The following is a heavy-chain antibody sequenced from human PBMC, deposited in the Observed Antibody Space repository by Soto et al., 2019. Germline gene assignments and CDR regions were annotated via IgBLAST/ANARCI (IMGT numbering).Heavy chain of an antibody. CDR3: ARDFYGGYTYGPVDY. V-gene: IGHV3-7*01. CDR1: GFMFSAYW. Sequence: GGSLNLSCAASGFMFSAYWMSWVRQAPGKGLEWVANIHGDGGKIYYVDSVKGRFTISRDNAKRSLYLQMNSLRAEDTAVYYCARDFYGGYTYGPVDYWGQGALVTVSS. CDR2: IHGDGGKI. D-gene: IGHD5-18*01. J-gene: IGHJ4*02.